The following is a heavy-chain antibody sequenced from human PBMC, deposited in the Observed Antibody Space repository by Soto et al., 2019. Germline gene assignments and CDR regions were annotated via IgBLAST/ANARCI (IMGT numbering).Heavy chain of an antibody. V-gene: IGHV5-51*01. Sequence: PGESLKISCKGLGNSFNNWIGWVRQMAGKGLEWVGIICPGYSNIIYSPSVQGQVTISADKSISTAYLQWSSLKASDTAMYYCARPREAGKNYYGVDVWGQGTTVTVSS. CDR1: GNSFNNW. CDR2: ICPGYSNI. J-gene: IGHJ6*02. D-gene: IGHD6-19*01. CDR3: ARPREAGKNYYGVDV.